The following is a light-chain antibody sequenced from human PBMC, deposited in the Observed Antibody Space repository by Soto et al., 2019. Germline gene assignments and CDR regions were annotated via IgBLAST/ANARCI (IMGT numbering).Light chain of an antibody. J-gene: IGLJ3*02. CDR2: DVS. CDR1: SSDVGGYNY. CDR3: SSYTRSSVNWV. Sequence: QSALTQPASVSGSPGQSITISCTGTSSDVGGYNYVSWYQQHPGKAPKLMIYDVSNRPSGVSNRFSGSKSGNTASLTISGLQAEDEADYYCSSYTRSSVNWVFGGGTKLTVL. V-gene: IGLV2-14*01.